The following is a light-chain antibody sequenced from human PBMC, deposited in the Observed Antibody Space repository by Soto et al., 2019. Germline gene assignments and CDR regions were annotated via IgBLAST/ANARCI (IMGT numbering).Light chain of an antibody. J-gene: IGKJ4*01. V-gene: IGKV1-39*01. CDR3: QQSYTSPVT. CDR1: QSIDIY. CDR2: GAS. Sequence: DIQMTQSPSSLSVSVGDRVTITCRASQSIDIYLNWYEQKPRKAPKLLIYGASTLQSGVPSRFSGGGSGTDFTLAISSLQPEDFGTYYCQQSYTSPVTFGGGTKVDIK.